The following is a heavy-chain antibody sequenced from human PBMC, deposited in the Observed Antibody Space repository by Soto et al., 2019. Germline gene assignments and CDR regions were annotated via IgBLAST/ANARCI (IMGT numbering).Heavy chain of an antibody. D-gene: IGHD2-15*01. V-gene: IGHV3-66*03. Sequence: VQLMESGGGSIQPGASLRLSCAASGLTVSSNYMSWVRQAPGKGLEWVSFIYTDGSTYYADSVKGRFTISRDNFKDTRTLQMHSLRSEDTARYFCARQLGPNCSGGNCYFDSWGQGTPVTVSS. CDR2: IYTDGST. CDR1: GLTVSSNY. CDR3: ARQLGPNCSGGNCYFDS. J-gene: IGHJ4*02.